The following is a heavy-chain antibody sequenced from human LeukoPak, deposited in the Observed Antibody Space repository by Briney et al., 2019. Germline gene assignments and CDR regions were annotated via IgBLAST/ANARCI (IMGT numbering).Heavy chain of an antibody. D-gene: IGHD6-13*01. CDR2: INPSGGST. Sequence: ASVKVPCKASGYTFTSYYMHWVRQAPGQGLEWMGIINPSGGSTSYAQKFQGRVTMTRDTSTSTVYMELSSLRSEDTAVYYCGIIAAADYFDYWGQGTLVTVSS. J-gene: IGHJ4*02. CDR3: GIIAAADYFDY. CDR1: GYTFTSYY. V-gene: IGHV1-46*01.